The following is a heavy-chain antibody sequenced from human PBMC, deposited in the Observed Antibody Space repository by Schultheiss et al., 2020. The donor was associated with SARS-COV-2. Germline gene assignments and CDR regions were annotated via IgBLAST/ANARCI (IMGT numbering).Heavy chain of an antibody. D-gene: IGHD6-19*01. J-gene: IGHJ5*02. CDR2: ISYDGSNK. Sequence: GGSLRLSCAASGFTFSIYVMHWVRQAPGKGLEWVAVISYDGSNKYYADSVKGRFTISRDNAKNSLYLQMNSLRAEDTAVYYCARDGGSGGSGWYGWFDPWGQGTLVTVSS. CDR1: GFTFSIYV. V-gene: IGHV3-30*04. CDR3: ARDGGSGGSGWYGWFDP.